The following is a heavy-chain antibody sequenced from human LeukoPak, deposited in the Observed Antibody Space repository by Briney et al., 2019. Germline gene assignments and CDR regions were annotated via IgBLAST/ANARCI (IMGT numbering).Heavy chain of an antibody. CDR1: GFTFRSYI. J-gene: IGHJ6*02. D-gene: IGHD3-3*01. V-gene: IGHV3-74*03. CDR2: ISSDGGHT. Sequence: GGRLRLSCAASGFTFRSYIMHWVRQVSGKGPVWVARISSDGGHTMYADSVKGRFTISRDNAKNTLDLQMNSLRVEDTAVYYCVRDGNYDLDVWGQGTTVTVSS. CDR3: VRDGNYDLDV.